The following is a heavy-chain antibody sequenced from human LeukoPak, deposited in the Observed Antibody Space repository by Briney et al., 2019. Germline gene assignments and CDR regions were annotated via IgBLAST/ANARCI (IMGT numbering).Heavy chain of an antibody. Sequence: GGSLRLSCAASGFTFSGSAMHWVRQAPGKGLEWVGRIRSKANSYATAYAASVKGRFTISRDDSKSTAYLQMNSLKTEDTAVYYCTRRGLTGTNPYDYWGQGTLVTVSS. CDR3: TRRGLTGTNPYDY. CDR1: GFTFSGSA. D-gene: IGHD1/OR15-1a*01. J-gene: IGHJ4*02. V-gene: IGHV3-73*01. CDR2: IRSKANSYAT.